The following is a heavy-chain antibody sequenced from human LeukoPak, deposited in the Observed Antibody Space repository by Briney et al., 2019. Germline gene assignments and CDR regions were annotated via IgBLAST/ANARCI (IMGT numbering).Heavy chain of an antibody. CDR2: MSHDGSNK. CDR3: ARESYGDYYFDY. J-gene: IGHJ4*02. D-gene: IGHD4-17*01. CDR1: GFTFSSYV. Sequence: GGSLRLSCAASGFTFSSYVMYWVRQAPGKGLEWVAGMSHDGSNKYYADSVKGRFTISRGNSKNTLYLQMNSLRAEDTAVYSCARESYGDYYFDYWGQGTLVTVSS. V-gene: IGHV3-30*14.